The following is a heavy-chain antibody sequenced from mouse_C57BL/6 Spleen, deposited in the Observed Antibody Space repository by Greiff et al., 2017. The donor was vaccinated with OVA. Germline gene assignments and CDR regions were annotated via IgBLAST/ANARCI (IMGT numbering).Heavy chain of an antibody. CDR2: ICPRSGNT. V-gene: IGHV1-81*01. CDR1: GYTFTSYG. Sequence: QVQLQQSGAELARPGASVKLSCKASGYTFTSYGISWVKQRTGQGLEWIGAICPRSGNTYYNEKFKGRATLTADKSSSTAYMELRILTSEHSAVYFCAQLCYDYVWDYWGQGTTLTVSS. J-gene: IGHJ2*01. CDR3: AQLCYDYVWDY. D-gene: IGHD2-4*01.